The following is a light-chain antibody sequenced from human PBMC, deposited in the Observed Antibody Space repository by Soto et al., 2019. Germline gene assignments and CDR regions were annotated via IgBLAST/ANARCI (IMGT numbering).Light chain of an antibody. J-gene: IGKJ5*01. V-gene: IGKV1-9*01. CDR3: QQLNSYPIT. CDR1: QGLSSD. Sequence: DIQLTQSPSFLSASVGDRVTITCRASQGLSSDLAWYQQKPGKAPKLLIYAASTLQSGVPSRFSGSGSGTEFTLTISNLQPEDFATYYCQQLNSYPITFGQGTRLEIK. CDR2: AAS.